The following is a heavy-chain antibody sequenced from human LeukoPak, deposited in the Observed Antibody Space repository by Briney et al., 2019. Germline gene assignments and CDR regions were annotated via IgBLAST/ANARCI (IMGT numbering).Heavy chain of an antibody. CDR2: IYHSGST. CDR3: ASRVYGLGSFNY. CDR1: GGSISSSSYY. V-gene: IGHV4-39*01. D-gene: IGHD3-10*01. J-gene: IGHJ4*01. Sequence: SETLSLTCTVSGGSISSSSYYWGWIRQPPGKGLEWIGSIYHSGSTYYNPSLKSRVTISVDTSKNQFSLKVSSVTAADTAVYYCASRVYGLGSFNYWGQGTLVTVSS.